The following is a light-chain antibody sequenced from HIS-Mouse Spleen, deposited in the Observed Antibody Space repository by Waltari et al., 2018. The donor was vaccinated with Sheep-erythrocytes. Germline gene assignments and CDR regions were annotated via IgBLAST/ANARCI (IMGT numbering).Light chain of an antibody. CDR1: SRDVGGYNY. Sequence: QSALTQPRPVSGSPGQSVTISCTGTSRDVGGYNYVSWYQQHPGKAPKLMIYDVSKRPSGVPDRFSGSKSGNTASLTISGLQAEDEADYYCCSYAGSYTYVFGGGTKLTVL. CDR3: CSYAGSYTYV. CDR2: DVS. J-gene: IGLJ3*02. V-gene: IGLV2-11*01.